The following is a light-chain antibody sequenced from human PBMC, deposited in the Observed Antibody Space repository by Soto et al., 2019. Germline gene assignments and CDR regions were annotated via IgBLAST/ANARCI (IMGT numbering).Light chain of an antibody. Sequence: EIVMTQSPATLSVSPGERATLSCRASQSVSSNLAWYQQKPGQAPRLLIYGASTRATGIPARFSGSGSGTKFTLPISTLQSKDFAFYYCQQYNNWGTFGKGTRGDIK. CDR3: QQYNNWGT. CDR2: GAS. CDR1: QSVSSN. J-gene: IGKJ1*01. V-gene: IGKV3-15*01.